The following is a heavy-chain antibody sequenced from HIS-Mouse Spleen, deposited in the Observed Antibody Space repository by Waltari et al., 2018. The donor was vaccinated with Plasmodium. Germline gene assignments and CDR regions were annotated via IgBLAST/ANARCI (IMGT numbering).Heavy chain of an antibody. CDR3: ARGPGYSSGWYYFDY. CDR2: IKHSGST. D-gene: IGHD6-19*01. CDR1: GGSFSGYY. J-gene: IGHJ4*02. V-gene: IGHV4-34*01. Sequence: QVQLQQWGAGLLKPSETLSLTCAVYGGSFSGYYWSWIRQPPGKGLEGIGEIKHSGSTNYNPSLKSRVTISVDTSKNQFSLKLSSVTAADTAVYYCARGPGYSSGWYYFDYWGQGTLVTVSS.